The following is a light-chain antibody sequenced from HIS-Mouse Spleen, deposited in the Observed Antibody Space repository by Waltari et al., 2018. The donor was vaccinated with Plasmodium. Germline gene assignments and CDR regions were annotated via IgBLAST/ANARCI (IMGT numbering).Light chain of an antibody. CDR3: YSTDSSGNHRV. Sequence: SYELTQPPSVSVSPGQTARITCSGDALPKKYAYWYQQKSGQAPVLVIYEDSKRPSGIPERFYGSSSGTMATLTISGAQVEDEAYYYCYSTDSSGNHRVFGGGTKLTVL. V-gene: IGLV3-10*01. CDR2: EDS. J-gene: IGLJ3*02. CDR1: ALPKKY.